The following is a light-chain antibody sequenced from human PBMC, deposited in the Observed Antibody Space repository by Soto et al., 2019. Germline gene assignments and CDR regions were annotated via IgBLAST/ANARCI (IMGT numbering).Light chain of an antibody. V-gene: IGLV4-60*02. CDR1: SGHSSYI. CDR2: LEVSGSY. Sequence: QLVLTQSSSAPASLGSSVKLTCTLSSGHSSYIIAWHQQQPGKAPRYLMKLEVSGSYNTGSGVPDRFSGSSSGADRYLTISNLQFEDEADYYCETWDNNILVFGGGTKLTVL. CDR3: ETWDNNILV. J-gene: IGLJ2*01.